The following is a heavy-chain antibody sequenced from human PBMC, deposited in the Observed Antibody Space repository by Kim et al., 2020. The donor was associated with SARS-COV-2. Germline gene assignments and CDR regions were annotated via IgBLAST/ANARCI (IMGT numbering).Heavy chain of an antibody. CDR2: INAGNGNT. V-gene: IGHV1-3*01. CDR1: GYTFTSYA. J-gene: IGHJ4*02. CDR3: ARDSDTQWLVRRGFDY. D-gene: IGHD6-19*01. Sequence: ASVKVSCKASGYTFTSYAMHWVRQAPGQRLEWMGWINAGNGNTKYSQKFQGRVTITRDTSASTAYMELSSLRSEDTAVYYCARDSDTQWLVRRGFDYWGQGTLVTVSS.